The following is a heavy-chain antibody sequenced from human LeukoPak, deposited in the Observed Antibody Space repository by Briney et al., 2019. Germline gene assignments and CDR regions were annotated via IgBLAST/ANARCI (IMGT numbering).Heavy chain of an antibody. D-gene: IGHD1-26*01. Sequence: PGGSLRLSCAASGFIFSSNWMHWVRQAPGKGLVWVSRINEDGSTTNHADSVEGRFTISRDNAKNTLYMQMNSLRAEDTAVYYCVRDLGGRSGHWGQGTLVTVSS. CDR2: INEDGSTT. CDR1: GFIFSSNW. CDR3: VRDLGGRSGH. J-gene: IGHJ4*02. V-gene: IGHV3-74*01.